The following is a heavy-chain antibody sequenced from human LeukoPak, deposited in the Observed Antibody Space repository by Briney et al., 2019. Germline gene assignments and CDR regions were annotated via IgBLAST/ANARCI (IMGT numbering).Heavy chain of an antibody. Sequence: GGSLRLPCAASGFTFSSYAMSWVRQAPGKGLEWVSAISGSGGSTYYADSVKGRFTISRDNSKNTLYPQMNSLRAEDTAVYYCAKESQQLPRLYYFDYWGQGTLVTVSS. J-gene: IGHJ4*02. CDR2: ISGSGGST. D-gene: IGHD6-13*01. CDR1: GFTFSSYA. V-gene: IGHV3-23*01. CDR3: AKESQQLPRLYYFDY.